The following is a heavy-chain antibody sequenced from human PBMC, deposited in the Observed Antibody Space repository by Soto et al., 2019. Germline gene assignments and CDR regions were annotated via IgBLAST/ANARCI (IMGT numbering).Heavy chain of an antibody. V-gene: IGHV3-23*01. CDR1: GFTFSSYA. CDR3: AKDLTADDTPIRCSDY. CDR2: ISGSGGST. J-gene: IGHJ4*02. D-gene: IGHD3-3*01. Sequence: GGSLRLSCAASGFTFSSYAMSWVRQAPGKGLEWVSAISGSGGSTYYADSVKGRFTISRDNSKNTLYLQMNSLRAEDTAVYYCAKDLTADDTPIRCSDYWGQGTLVTVSS.